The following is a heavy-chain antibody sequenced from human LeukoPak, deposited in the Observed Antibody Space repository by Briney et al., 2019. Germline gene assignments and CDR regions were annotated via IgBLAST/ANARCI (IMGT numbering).Heavy chain of an antibody. D-gene: IGHD2-21*01. J-gene: IGHJ3*02. CDR1: GFTFSGYY. Sequence: AGGPLRLSCAASGFTFSGYYMTWIRQAPGKGLEWISYINSGGSIYYADSVKGRFTISRDNAKNSLYLQMNSLRAEDTAVYYCARGIVVVNSHAFDIWGQGTMVTVSS. CDR2: INSGGSI. CDR3: ARGIVVVNSHAFDI. V-gene: IGHV3-11*01.